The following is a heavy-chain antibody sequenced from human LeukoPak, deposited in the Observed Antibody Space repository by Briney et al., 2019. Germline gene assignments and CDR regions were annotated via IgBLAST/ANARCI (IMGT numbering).Heavy chain of an antibody. CDR1: GYTFTSYG. V-gene: IGHV1-18*04. CDR2: ISAYNGNT. J-gene: IGHJ5*02. Sequence: ASVKVSCKASGYTFTSYGISWVRQAPGQGLEWMGWISAYNGNTNYAQKLQGRVTMTTDTSTSTAYMELGRLRSDDTAVYYCARERGQYCSSTSGEGNWFDPWGQGTLVTVSS. D-gene: IGHD2-2*01. CDR3: ARERGQYCSSTSGEGNWFDP.